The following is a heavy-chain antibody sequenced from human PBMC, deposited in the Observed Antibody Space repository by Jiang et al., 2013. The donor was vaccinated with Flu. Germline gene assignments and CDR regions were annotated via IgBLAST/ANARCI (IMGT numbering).Heavy chain of an antibody. CDR3: AREIGGGDCY. CDR2: IGWNSGSI. D-gene: IGHD2-21*02. J-gene: IGHJ4*02. V-gene: IGHV3-9*01. CDR1: GFTFDDYA. Sequence: SCVASGFTFDDYAMHWVRQRPGKGLEWVSGIGWNSGSIGYADSVRGRFTISRDNANNSLYLQMNSLRAEDTAVYYCAREIGGGDCYWGQGTLVTVSS.